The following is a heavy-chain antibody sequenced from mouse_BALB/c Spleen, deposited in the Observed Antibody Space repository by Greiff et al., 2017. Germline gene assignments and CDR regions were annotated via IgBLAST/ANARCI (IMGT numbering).Heavy chain of an antibody. CDR3: ARCGNYYAMDY. V-gene: IGHV1-54*03. D-gene: IGHD2-1*01. J-gene: IGHJ4*01. Sequence: QGQLQQSGAELVRPGTSVKVSCKASGYAFTNYLIEWVKQRPGQGLEWIGVINPGSGGTNYNEKFKGKATLTADKSSSTAYMQLSSLTSDDSAVYFCARCGNYYAMDYWGQGTSVTVSS. CDR1: GYAFTNYL. CDR2: INPGSGGT.